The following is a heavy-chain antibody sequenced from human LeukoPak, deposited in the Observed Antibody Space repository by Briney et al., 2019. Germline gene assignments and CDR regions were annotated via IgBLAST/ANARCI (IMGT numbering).Heavy chain of an antibody. D-gene: IGHD7-27*01. CDR2: MSPNSGNT. Sequence: ASVKVSCKASGYTFTSYDINWVRQATGQVLEWMGWMSPNSGNTGYAQKFQGRVTMTRNTAISTAYMELSSLRSEDTAVYYCVRTPPNWGADYWGQGTLVTVSS. V-gene: IGHV1-8*01. CDR1: GYTFTSYD. CDR3: VRTPPNWGADY. J-gene: IGHJ4*02.